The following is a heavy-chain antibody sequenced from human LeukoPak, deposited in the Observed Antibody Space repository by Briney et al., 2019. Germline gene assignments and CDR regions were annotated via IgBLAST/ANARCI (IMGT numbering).Heavy chain of an antibody. Sequence: PGGSLRLSCAASGFTFSSYAMSWVRQAPGKGLEWVSAISGSGGSTYYADSVKGRFTISRDNSKNTLYLQMNSLRAEDTAVYYCAKDRTITIFGVVTLGYFDYWGQGTLVTVSS. V-gene: IGHV3-23*01. CDR3: AKDRTITIFGVVTLGYFDY. J-gene: IGHJ4*02. CDR2: ISGSGGST. CDR1: GFTFSSYA. D-gene: IGHD3-3*01.